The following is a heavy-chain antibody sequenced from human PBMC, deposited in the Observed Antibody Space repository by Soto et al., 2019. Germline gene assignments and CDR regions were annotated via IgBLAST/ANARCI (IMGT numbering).Heavy chain of an antibody. Sequence: EVQVVESGGDLVQPGGSLRLSCAASGFNVNSDYMNWVRQAPGKGLEWVSVIYSDGSTYYADSVKGRFSISRDNSKNMLNLEMSSLRAEDTAVYYCARDPGLRNAMSAWGQGTTVTVSS. CDR1: GFNVNSDY. V-gene: IGHV3-66*01. J-gene: IGHJ6*02. CDR2: IYSDGST. CDR3: ARDPGLRNAMSA.